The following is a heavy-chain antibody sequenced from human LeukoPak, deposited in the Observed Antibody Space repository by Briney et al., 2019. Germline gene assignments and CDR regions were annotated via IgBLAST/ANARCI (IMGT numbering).Heavy chain of an antibody. J-gene: IGHJ4*02. V-gene: IGHV1-8*01. Sequence: EASVKVSCKASGYTFTSYDINWVRQATGQGLEWMGWMNPNSGNTGYAQKFQGRVTMTRNTSISTAYMELSSLRSEDTAVYYCARGLEGDYGDPETQYTQNWGQGTLVTVSS. CDR2: MNPNSGNT. D-gene: IGHD4-17*01. CDR3: ARGLEGDYGDPETQYTQN. CDR1: GYTFTSYD.